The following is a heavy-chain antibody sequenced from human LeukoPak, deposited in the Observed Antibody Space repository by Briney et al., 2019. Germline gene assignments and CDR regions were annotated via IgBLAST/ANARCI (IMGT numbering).Heavy chain of an antibody. J-gene: IGHJ4*02. CDR1: GYTFIGYY. V-gene: IGHV1-2*02. D-gene: IGHD3-3*01. Sequence: GASVKVSCKASGYTFIGYYIHWVRQAPGQGLEWMGWINPNSGGTNYAQKFQGRVTMTRDTSITTAYMELSRMRSDDTAVYYCARAPITIFGVVIRYYFDYWGQGTLVTVSS. CDR2: INPNSGGT. CDR3: ARAPITIFGVVIRYYFDY.